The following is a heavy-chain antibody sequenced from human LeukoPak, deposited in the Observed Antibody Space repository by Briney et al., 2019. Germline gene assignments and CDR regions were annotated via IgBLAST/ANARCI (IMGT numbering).Heavy chain of an antibody. Sequence: SETLSLTCTVSGGSISSYYWSWIRQPPGKGLEWIGYIYYSGSTNHNPSLKSRVTISVDTSKNQFSLKLSSVTAADTAVYYCARQPYGSGSYARFDPWGQGTLVTVSS. CDR3: ARQPYGSGSYARFDP. CDR2: IYYSGST. J-gene: IGHJ5*02. CDR1: GGSISSYY. V-gene: IGHV4-59*08. D-gene: IGHD3-10*01.